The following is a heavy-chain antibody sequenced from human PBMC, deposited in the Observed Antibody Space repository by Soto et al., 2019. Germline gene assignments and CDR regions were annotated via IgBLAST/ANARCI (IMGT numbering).Heavy chain of an antibody. V-gene: IGHV3-30*03. Sequence: QVQLVESGGGVVQPGRSLRLSCAASGFTFSSYGMHWVRQAPGKGLEWVAVISYDASNKYYGDSVKGRFTISRDNSKNTLYLQMNSLGAEDTAVYYCVGVGNYYGSFPYYGMDVWGQGTTVTVSS. J-gene: IGHJ6*02. CDR3: VGVGNYYGSFPYYGMDV. CDR1: GFTFSSYG. CDR2: ISYDASNK. D-gene: IGHD3-10*01.